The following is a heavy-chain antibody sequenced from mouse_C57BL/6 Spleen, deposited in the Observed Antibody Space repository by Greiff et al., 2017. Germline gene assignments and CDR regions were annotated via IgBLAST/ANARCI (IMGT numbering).Heavy chain of an antibody. J-gene: IGHJ1*03. D-gene: IGHD4-1*01. CDR3: ARIRLTGTGYFGV. CDR2: IDPSDSYT. V-gene: IGHV1-50*01. CDR1: GYTFTSYW. Sequence: QVQLQQPGAELVKPGASVKLSCKASGYTFTSYWMPWVKQRPGQGLEWIGEIDPSDSYTNSNQKFKGKATVTVDTSSSTAYMQLSSLTSEDSAVYYCARIRLTGTGYFGVWGTGTTVTVSS.